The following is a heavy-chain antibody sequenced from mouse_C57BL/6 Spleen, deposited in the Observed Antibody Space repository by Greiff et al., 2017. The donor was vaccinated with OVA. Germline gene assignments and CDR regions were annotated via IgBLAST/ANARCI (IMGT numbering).Heavy chain of an antibody. J-gene: IGHJ2*01. CDR3: ARNLYYDYDFDY. Sequence: EVKLVESGPELVKPGASVKISCKASGYSFTDYNMNWVKQSNGKSLEWIGVINPNYGTTSYNQKFKGKATLTVDQSSSTAYMQLNSLTSEDSAVYYCARNLYYDYDFDYWGQGTTLTVSS. CDR2: INPNYGTT. V-gene: IGHV1-39*01. CDR1: GYSFTDYN. D-gene: IGHD2-4*01.